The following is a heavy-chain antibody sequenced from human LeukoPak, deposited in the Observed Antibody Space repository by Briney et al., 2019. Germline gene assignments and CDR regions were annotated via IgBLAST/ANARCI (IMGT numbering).Heavy chain of an antibody. J-gene: IGHJ6*02. CDR1: GFNFNFVW. Sequence: GGSLRLSCAASGFNFNFVWMSWVRRAPGKGLEWFGRIRTKIDGETADYAEPVKDRFTISRDDSKTTMYLQMNSLKTENSAVYYCTTERNWELLRPYGMDIWGQGTTVTVSS. V-gene: IGHV3-15*01. CDR2: IRTKIDGETA. D-gene: IGHD1-26*01. CDR3: TTERNWELLRPYGMDI.